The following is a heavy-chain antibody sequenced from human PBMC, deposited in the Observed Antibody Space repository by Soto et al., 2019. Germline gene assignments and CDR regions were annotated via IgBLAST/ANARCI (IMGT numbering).Heavy chain of an antibody. J-gene: IGHJ4*02. Sequence: ESGGGLVQPGGSLRLSCAASGFTFSSYWMSWVRQAPGKGLEWVANIKQDGSEKYYVDSVKGRFTISRDNAKNSLYLQMNSLRAEDTAVYYCARQGSSGYYPNDYWGQGTLVTVSS. V-gene: IGHV3-7*03. CDR2: IKQDGSEK. D-gene: IGHD3-22*01. CDR1: GFTFSSYW. CDR3: ARQGSSGYYPNDY.